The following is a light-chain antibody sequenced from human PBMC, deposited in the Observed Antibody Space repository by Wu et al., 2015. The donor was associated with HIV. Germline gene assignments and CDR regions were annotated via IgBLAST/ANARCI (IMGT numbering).Light chain of an antibody. CDR2: DAS. V-gene: IGKV3D-15*01. Sequence: EIVMTQSPATLSVSPGERATLFCRASQSVSSKFAWYQQKPGQAPRLLIYDASTRATGIPARFSGTGSGTEFTLTINNMQSEDFAVYFCQQYYDWPPVTFGGGTKVEI. CDR1: QSVSSK. J-gene: IGKJ4*01. CDR3: QQYYDWPPVT.